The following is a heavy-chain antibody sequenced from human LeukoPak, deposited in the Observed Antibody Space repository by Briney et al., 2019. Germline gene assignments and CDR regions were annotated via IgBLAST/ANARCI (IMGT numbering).Heavy chain of an antibody. V-gene: IGHV3-48*03. CDR3: ARVVVGMDV. CDR2: ITSSGTTI. CDR1: GFPFSSYD. D-gene: IGHD2-15*01. J-gene: IGHJ6*02. Sequence: GGSLRLSCAASGFPFSSYDMNWVRQAPGKGLEWVSHITSSGTTIYYADSVKGRFTISRDNAKNSLYLQMNSLRAEDTAVYYCARVVVGMDVWGQGTTVTVSS.